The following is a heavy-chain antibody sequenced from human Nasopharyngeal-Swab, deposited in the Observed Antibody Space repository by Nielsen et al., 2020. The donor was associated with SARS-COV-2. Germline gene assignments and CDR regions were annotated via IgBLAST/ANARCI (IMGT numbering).Heavy chain of an antibody. CDR3: GRHGAGTGGNRVYYYYYVNV. V-gene: IGHV4-34*01. J-gene: IGHJ6*03. D-gene: IGHD1-1*01. Sequence: SETLSLTCAVYGGSFRGYYWSWIRQPPGKGLEWIGEINHSGSTNYNPSLKSRVTISVDTSKNQFSLKLTSVTAADTAVYYCGRHGAGTGGNRVYYYYYVNVWGKGTTVTVSS. CDR1: GGSFRGYY. CDR2: INHSGST.